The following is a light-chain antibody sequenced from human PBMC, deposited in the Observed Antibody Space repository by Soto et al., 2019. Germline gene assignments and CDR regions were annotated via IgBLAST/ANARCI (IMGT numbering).Light chain of an antibody. J-gene: IGKJ1*01. V-gene: IGKV3-20*01. CDR1: QTVISNS. Sequence: ELVLTQPPVTLALSPGEGCTLSCRASQTVISNSLAWYQQKPGQPPRLLIQGASTRAPGIPERFSGSRSGTDFTLTIGRLEPEDGAVYYCQLYGGSHKTFGRGTKVDI. CDR3: QLYGGSHKT. CDR2: GAS.